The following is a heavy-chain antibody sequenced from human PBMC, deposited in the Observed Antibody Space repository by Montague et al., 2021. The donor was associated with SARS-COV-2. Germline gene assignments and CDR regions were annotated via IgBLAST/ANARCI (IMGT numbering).Heavy chain of an antibody. CDR1: GGSISSYY. Sequence: SETLSLTCTVSGGSISSYYWSWIRQSPGKGLEWIGYVHYTGSTKYNPSLKTRVTLSLDTPKKHCSLKLKSVTAADTAVYYCARLGFVELWLNLGWFDPWGQGALVTVSS. CDR2: VHYTGST. V-gene: IGHV4-59*08. CDR3: ARLGFVELWLNLGWFDP. J-gene: IGHJ5*02. D-gene: IGHD3-16*02.